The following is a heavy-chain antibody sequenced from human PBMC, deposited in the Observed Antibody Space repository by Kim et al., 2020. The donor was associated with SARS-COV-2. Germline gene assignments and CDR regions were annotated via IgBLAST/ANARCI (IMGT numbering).Heavy chain of an antibody. J-gene: IGHJ4*02. CDR3: ARGAEGGDY. Sequence: SETLSLTCAVYGGSFSGYYWSWIRQPPGKGLEWIGEINHSGSTNYNPSLKSRVTISVDTSKNQFSLKLSSVTAADTAVYYCARGAEGGDYWGQGTLVTVSS. D-gene: IGHD2-21*01. V-gene: IGHV4-34*01. CDR1: GGSFSGYY. CDR2: INHSGST.